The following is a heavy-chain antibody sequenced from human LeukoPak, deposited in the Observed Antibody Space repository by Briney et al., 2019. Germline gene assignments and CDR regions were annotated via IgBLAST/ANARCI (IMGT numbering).Heavy chain of an antibody. V-gene: IGHV3-23*01. CDR3: AKLGGQEVYNYYVGV. D-gene: IGHD3-16*01. J-gene: IGHJ6*03. CDR2: IIDSADIT. CDR1: GFTFSSYA. Sequence: GGSLRLSCEASGFTFSSYAMSWVRQAPGKGLEWVSGIIDSADITNYANSVKGRFTISRDNSKNTLYLQMNSLRAEDTAVYYCAKLGGQEVYNYYVGVWGKGTTVAVSS.